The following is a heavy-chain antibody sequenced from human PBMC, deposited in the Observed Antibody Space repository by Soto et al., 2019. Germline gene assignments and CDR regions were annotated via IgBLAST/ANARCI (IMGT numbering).Heavy chain of an antibody. J-gene: IGHJ4*02. CDR2: ISVGNGNT. CDR3: ASDRDWAADY. Sequence: QVQLVQSGPEVKKPGASVKVSCKTSGYTFIDYSMHWVRQAPGQRLEWMGWISVGNGNTVYSQRFQGRVTITRDTSASTHYMELSSLRSEDTAVYYCASDRDWAADYWGQGSLVTVSS. D-gene: IGHD3-9*01. V-gene: IGHV1-3*01. CDR1: GYTFIDYS.